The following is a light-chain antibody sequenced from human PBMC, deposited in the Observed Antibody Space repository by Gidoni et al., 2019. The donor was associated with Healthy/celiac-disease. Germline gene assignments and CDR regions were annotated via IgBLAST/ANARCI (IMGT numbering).Light chain of an antibody. Sequence: DIKMTQSPSSLSASVGDRVTITCRASQSISSYFNWYQQKPGKAPKLLIYAASSLQSGVPSRFSGSGSGTDFTLTISSLQPEDFATYYCQQSYSAFGGGTKVEIK. J-gene: IGKJ4*01. CDR3: QQSYSA. V-gene: IGKV1-39*01. CDR2: AAS. CDR1: QSISSY.